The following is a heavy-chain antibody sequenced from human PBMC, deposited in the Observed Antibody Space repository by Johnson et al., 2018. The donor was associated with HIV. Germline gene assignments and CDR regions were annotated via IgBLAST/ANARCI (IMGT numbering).Heavy chain of an antibody. D-gene: IGHD3-22*01. CDR1: GFTFDEYD. Sequence: VQLVESGGDVARPGGSLRLSCEASGFTFDEYDMSWVRQAPGKGLEWVSSINWNGGTPGSADSVKGRFTISRDHAKNSLYLQMHSLRADDTALYYCARATYYYDTSGYLTRPRAFDVWGQGTMVTVSS. V-gene: IGHV3-20*04. CDR3: ARATYYYDTSGYLTRPRAFDV. J-gene: IGHJ3*01. CDR2: INWNGGTP.